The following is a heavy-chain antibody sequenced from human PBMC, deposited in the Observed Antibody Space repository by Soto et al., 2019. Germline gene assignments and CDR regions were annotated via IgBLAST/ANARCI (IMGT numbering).Heavy chain of an antibody. CDR2: VLHTGTT. CDR1: GDSVSSPYY. Sequence: QVQLQESGPGLVKPSGTLSLTCAVSGDSVSSPYYWCWVRQPPGKGLEWIGEVLHTGTTSDNPSLRSRVTKSMNKSHNQFSLDPSSLAAADTAVYYCARSAGWYAVHSWGPGTL. V-gene: IGHV4-4*02. J-gene: IGHJ4*02. D-gene: IGHD6-19*01. CDR3: ARSAGWYAVHS.